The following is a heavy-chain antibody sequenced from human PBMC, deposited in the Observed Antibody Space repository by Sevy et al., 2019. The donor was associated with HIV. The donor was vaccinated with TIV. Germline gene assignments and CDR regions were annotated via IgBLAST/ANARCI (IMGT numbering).Heavy chain of an antibody. CDR3: AKATSAKATEDHFDY. D-gene: IGHD5-12*01. Sequence: GGSLRLSCAASGFTFNSFAISWVRQAPGKGLEWVSDVSGSGDRTYYTDYMKGRFTVARDNSKNTLYLQIDNLRVEDTAVYYCAKATSAKATEDHFDYWGQGTLVTVSS. V-gene: IGHV3-23*01. CDR2: VSGSGDRT. CDR1: GFTFNSFA. J-gene: IGHJ4*02.